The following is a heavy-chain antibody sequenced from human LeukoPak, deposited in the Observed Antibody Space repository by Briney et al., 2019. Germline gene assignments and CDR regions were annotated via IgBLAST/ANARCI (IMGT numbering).Heavy chain of an antibody. D-gene: IGHD6-19*01. CDR3: ARVGGQWLGRWYYGMDV. CDR2: IYYSGST. J-gene: IGHJ6*02. Sequence: SETLSLTCSVSGGSISGGSISGYHWSWIRQPPGKGLEWIGYIYYSGSTNYNPSLKSRVTISVDTSKNQFSLKLSSVTAADTAVYYCARVGGQWLGRWYYGMDVWGQGTTVTVSS. CDR1: GGSISGGSISGYH. V-gene: IGHV4-61*08.